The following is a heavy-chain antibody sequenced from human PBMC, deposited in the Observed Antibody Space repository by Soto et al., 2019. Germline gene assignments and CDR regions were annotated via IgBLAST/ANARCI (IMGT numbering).Heavy chain of an antibody. CDR1: WFTVISNY. CDR3: ARDRRVRGVLPRNYYYYGMDV. Sequence: LSLSCASFWFTVISNYMSWVRQAPGKGLEWVSVIYSGGSTYYADSVKGRFTISRDNSKNTLYLQMNSLRAEDTAVYYCARDRRVRGVLPRNYYYYGMDVWGQGTTVTVSS. D-gene: IGHD3-10*01. CDR2: IYSGGST. J-gene: IGHJ6*02. V-gene: IGHV3-53*01.